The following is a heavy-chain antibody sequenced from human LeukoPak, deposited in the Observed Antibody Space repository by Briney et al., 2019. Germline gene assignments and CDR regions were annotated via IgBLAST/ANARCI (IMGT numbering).Heavy chain of an antibody. CDR3: AREGYCNSTSCDKPFDY. V-gene: IGHV1-18*01. J-gene: IGHJ4*02. CDR2: ISAYNGNT. CDR1: GYTFTSYG. D-gene: IGHD2-2*01. Sequence: ASVKLSCKASGYTFTSYGITWVRQAPGQGLEWMGWISAYNGNTNYAQKLQGRVTMTTDTSTSTAYMELRSLRSDDTALYYCAREGYCNSTSCDKPFDYWGQGTLVTVSS.